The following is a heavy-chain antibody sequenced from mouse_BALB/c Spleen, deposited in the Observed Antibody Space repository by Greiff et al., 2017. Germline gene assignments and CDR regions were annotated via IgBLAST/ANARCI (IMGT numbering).Heavy chain of an antibody. V-gene: IGHV1-9*01. CDR3: ARRGWLLMGFDY. Sequence: VQLQQSGAELMKPGASVKISCKATGYTFSSYWIEWVKQRPGHGLEWIGEILPGSGSTNYNEKFKGKATFTADTSSNTAYMQLSSLTSEDSAVYYCARRGWLLMGFDYWGQGTTLTVSS. D-gene: IGHD2-3*01. J-gene: IGHJ2*01. CDR2: ILPGSGST. CDR1: GYTFSSYW.